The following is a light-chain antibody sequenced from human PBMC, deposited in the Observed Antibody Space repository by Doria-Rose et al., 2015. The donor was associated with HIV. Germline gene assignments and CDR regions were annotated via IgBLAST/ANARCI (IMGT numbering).Light chain of an antibody. Sequence: TQSASSLSASIGDRVTITCRARQTVSTYLNWFQQEPGKAPKLLIYAASRLQSGVPSRFSGSGSGTDFTLTISGLQPGDFATYYCQQTYSSPTGTVGQGTKDE. CDR1: QTVSTY. J-gene: IGKJ1*01. CDR2: AAS. V-gene: IGKV1-39*01. CDR3: QQTYSSPTGT.